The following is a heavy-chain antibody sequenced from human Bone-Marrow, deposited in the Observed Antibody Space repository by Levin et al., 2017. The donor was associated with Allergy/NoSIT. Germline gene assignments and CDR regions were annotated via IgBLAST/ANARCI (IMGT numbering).Heavy chain of an antibody. V-gene: IGHV3-9*01. CDR2: INRNSGNI. J-gene: IGHJ4*02. CDR3: VRRGYSSGFYFDY. Sequence: SLKISCTASGFTFDDYAMHWVRQAPGKGLEWVSGINRNSGNIDYADSVKGRFTISRDNAKNSLYLQMNSLRAEDTAFYYCVRRGYSSGFYFDYWGQGTLVTVSS. CDR1: GFTFDDYA. D-gene: IGHD5-18*01.